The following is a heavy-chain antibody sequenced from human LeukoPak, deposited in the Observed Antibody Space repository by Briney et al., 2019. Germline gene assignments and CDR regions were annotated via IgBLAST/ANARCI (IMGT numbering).Heavy chain of an antibody. CDR3: ASGSLGYYYGMDV. V-gene: IGHV3-30*03. CDR2: ISYDGSNK. Sequence: GGSLRLSCAASGFTFSSYGMHWVRQAPGKGLEWVAVISYDGSNKYYADPVKGRFTISRDNSKNTLYLQMNSLRAEDTAVYYCASGSLGYYYGMDVWGKGTTVTVSS. CDR1: GFTFSSYG. D-gene: IGHD3-10*01. J-gene: IGHJ6*04.